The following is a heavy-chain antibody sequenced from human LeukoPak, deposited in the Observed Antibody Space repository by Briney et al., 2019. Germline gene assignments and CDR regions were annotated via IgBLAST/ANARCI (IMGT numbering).Heavy chain of an antibody. CDR1: GFSLDDHF. D-gene: IGHD6-13*01. J-gene: IGHJ4*02. Sequence: GGSLRLSCVASGFSLDDHFMQWVRQAPGKALEWVSGISWSGGTIGYAVSVQGRFTISRDSAKNSLYLQMNSLRAEDTALYYCAREAALAGSRYFDYWGQGTLVTVSS. V-gene: IGHV3-9*01. CDR3: AREAALAGSRYFDY. CDR2: ISWSGGTI.